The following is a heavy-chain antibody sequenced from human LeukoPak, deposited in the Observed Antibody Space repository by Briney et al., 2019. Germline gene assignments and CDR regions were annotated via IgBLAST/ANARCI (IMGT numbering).Heavy chain of an antibody. CDR3: AKEARSSWHPPNFDY. D-gene: IGHD6-13*01. V-gene: IGHV3-21*04. CDR2: ISSSSSYI. J-gene: IGHJ4*02. Sequence: GGSLRLSCAASGFTFSSYSMNWVRQAPGKGLEWVSSISSSSSYIYYADSVKGRFTISRDNAKNTLYLQMNSLRAEDTAVYYCAKEARSSWHPPNFDYWGQGTLVTVSS. CDR1: GFTFSSYS.